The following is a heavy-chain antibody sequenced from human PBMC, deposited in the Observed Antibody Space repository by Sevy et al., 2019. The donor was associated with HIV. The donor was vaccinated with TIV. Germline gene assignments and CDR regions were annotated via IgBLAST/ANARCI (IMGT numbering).Heavy chain of an antibody. Sequence: SETLSLTCTVSGGSISSYYWSWIRQPAGKRLEWIGRIYSGGSTNYNPSLKSRVTVSLDTSKNQFSLKLSSVTAADTAVYYCAREGSTRWSRIDYWGQGTLVTVSS. CDR1: GGSISSYY. D-gene: IGHD6-13*01. V-gene: IGHV4-4*07. CDR2: IYSGGST. CDR3: AREGSTRWSRIDY. J-gene: IGHJ4*02.